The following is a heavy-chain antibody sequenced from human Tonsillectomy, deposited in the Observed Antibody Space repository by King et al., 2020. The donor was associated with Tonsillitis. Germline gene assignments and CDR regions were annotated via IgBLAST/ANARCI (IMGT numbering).Heavy chain of an antibody. Sequence: VQLVESGGGLVQPGGSLKLSCAASGFTFSGSAMHWVRQASGKGLEWVGRIRCKANSYALAYAASVKGRFTISRDDSKNTAYLQMNSLTTEATPVYYCTRGDWGSLLFDYWGQGALVTVSS. D-gene: IGHD7-27*01. CDR1: GFTFSGSA. J-gene: IGHJ4*02. V-gene: IGHV3-73*01. CDR3: TRGDWGSLLFDY. CDR2: IRCKANSYAL.